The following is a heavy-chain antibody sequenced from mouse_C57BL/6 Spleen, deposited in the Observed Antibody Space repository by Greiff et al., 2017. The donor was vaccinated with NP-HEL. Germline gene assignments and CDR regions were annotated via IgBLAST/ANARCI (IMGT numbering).Heavy chain of an antibody. Sequence: VQLKESGPELVKPGDSVKISCKASGYSFTGYFMNWVMQSHGKSLEWIGRINPYNGDTFYNQKFKGKATLTVDKSSSTAHMELRSLTSEDSAVYYCARRGSSSYAMDYWGQGTSVTVSS. CDR2: INPYNGDT. CDR1: GYSFTGYF. D-gene: IGHD1-1*01. V-gene: IGHV1-20*01. J-gene: IGHJ4*01. CDR3: ARRGSSSYAMDY.